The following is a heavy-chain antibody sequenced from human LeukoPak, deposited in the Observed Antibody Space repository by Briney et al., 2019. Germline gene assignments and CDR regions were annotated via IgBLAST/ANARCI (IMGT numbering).Heavy chain of an antibody. D-gene: IGHD1-14*01. J-gene: IGHJ4*02. Sequence: GGSLRLSCAVSGLTISNNYMSWVRQAPGKGLEWVSVIYPDGSSYYSDSVKGRFTISRDNSKNTVYLQMNSLRVDDTAVYFCARDRIGRSKDHWGQGSLVTVSS. CDR2: IYPDGSS. CDR1: GLTISNNY. V-gene: IGHV3-53*01. CDR3: ARDRIGRSKDH.